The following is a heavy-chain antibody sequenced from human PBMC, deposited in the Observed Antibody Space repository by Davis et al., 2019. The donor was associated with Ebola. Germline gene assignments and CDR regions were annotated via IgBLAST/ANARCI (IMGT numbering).Heavy chain of an antibody. J-gene: IGHJ4*02. V-gene: IGHV3-7*01. CDR3: ARAEGDDFWSGYYDY. D-gene: IGHD3-3*01. Sequence: GGSLRLSCAASGFTFSSYWMSWVRQAPGKGLEWVANIKQDGSEKYYVDSVKGRFTISRDNAKNSLYLQMNSLRAEDTAVYYCARAEGDDFWSGYYDYWGQGTLVTVSS. CDR1: GFTFSSYW. CDR2: IKQDGSEK.